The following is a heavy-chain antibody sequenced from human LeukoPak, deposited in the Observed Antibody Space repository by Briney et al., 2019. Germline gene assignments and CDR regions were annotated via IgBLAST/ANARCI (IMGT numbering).Heavy chain of an antibody. D-gene: IGHD3-22*01. CDR2: IYYSGST. CDR3: ARTPDSSGYYYVY. J-gene: IGHJ4*02. CDR1: GGSISSGDYY. V-gene: IGHV4-30-4*08. Sequence: SQTLSLTCTVSGGSISSGDYYWSWIRQPPGKGLEWIGYIYYSGSTYYNPSLKSRVTISVDTSKNQFSLKLSSVTAADTAVYYCARTPDSSGYYYVYWGQGTLVTVSS.